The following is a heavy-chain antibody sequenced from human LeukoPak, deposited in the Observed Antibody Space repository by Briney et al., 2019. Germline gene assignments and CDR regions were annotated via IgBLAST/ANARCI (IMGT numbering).Heavy chain of an antibody. J-gene: IGHJ4*02. V-gene: IGHV3-23*01. Sequence: GGSLRLSCAASGFTFSNYGMSWVRQAPGKGLEWISGISGTGGSTYYADSVKGRFTISRDNSKNTLYLQMNSLRAEDTAVYYCARVKAGLDYFDYWGQGTLVTVSS. CDR2: ISGTGGST. CDR1: GFTFSNYG. CDR3: ARVKAGLDYFDY. D-gene: IGHD6-13*01.